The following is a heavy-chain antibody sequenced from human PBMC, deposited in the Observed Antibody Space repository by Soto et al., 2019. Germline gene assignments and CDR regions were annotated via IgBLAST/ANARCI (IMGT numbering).Heavy chain of an antibody. V-gene: IGHV3-49*03. CDR3: TRDRPDSSLLWFGEFNPSFDY. J-gene: IGHJ4*02. CDR1: GFTFGDYA. Sequence: GGSLRLSCTASGFTFGDYAMSWFRQAPGKGLEWVGFIRSKAYGGTTEYAASVKGRFTISRDDSKSIAYLQMNSLKTEDTAVYYCTRDRPDSSLLWFGEFNPSFDYWGQGTLVTVSS. CDR2: IRSKAYGGTT. D-gene: IGHD3-10*01.